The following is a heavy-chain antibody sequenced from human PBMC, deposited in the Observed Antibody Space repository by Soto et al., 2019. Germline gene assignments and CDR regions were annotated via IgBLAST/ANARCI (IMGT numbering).Heavy chain of an antibody. CDR2: ISGSGGST. CDR3: ARAYGSGTNDY. Sequence: WSLRLSCAASGFTFSSYAMSWVRQAPGKGLEWVSAISGSGGSTYYADSVKGRFTISRDNSKNTLYLQMNSLRAEDTAVYYCARAYGSGTNDYWGPGTLLTVYS. V-gene: IGHV3-23*01. J-gene: IGHJ4*02. CDR1: GFTFSSYA. D-gene: IGHD3-10*01.